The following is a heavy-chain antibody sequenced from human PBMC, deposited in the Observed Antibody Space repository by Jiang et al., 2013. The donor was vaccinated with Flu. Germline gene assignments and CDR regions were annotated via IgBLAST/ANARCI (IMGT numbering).Heavy chain of an antibody. V-gene: IGHV3-7*01. J-gene: IGHJ6*02. Sequence: FTFSSYWMSWVRQAPGKGLEWVANIKQDGSEKYYVDSVKGRFTISRDNAKNSLYLQMNSLRAEDTAVYYCARDRAWVGMDVWGQGTTVTVSS. CDR2: IKQDGSEK. CDR1: FTFSSYW. CDR3: ARDRAWVGMDV.